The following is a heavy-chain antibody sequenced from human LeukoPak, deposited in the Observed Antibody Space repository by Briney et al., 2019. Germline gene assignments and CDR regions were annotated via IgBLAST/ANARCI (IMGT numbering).Heavy chain of an antibody. CDR3: ARAGGILTGYYYYYGMDV. CDR2: INHSGST. J-gene: IGHJ6*02. Sequence: SETLSLTCAVYGGSFSGYYWSWIRQPPGKGLEWIGEINHSGSTNYNPSLKSRVTISVDTSKNQFSLKLSSVTAADTAVYYCARAGGILTGYYYYYGMDVWGQGTTVTVSS. V-gene: IGHV4-34*01. CDR1: GGSFSGYY. D-gene: IGHD3-9*01.